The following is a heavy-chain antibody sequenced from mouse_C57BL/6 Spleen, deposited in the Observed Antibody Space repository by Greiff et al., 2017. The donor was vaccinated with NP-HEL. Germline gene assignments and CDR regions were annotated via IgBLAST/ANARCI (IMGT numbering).Heavy chain of an antibody. J-gene: IGHJ2*01. CDR2: IDPSDSDT. Sequence: QVQLQQPGAELVRPGSSVKLSCKASGYTFTSYWMHWVKQRPIQGLEWIGNIDPSDSDTHYNQKFKDKATLTVDKSSSTAYMQLSSLTSEDSAVYYCARLTPGGYYFDYWGQGTTLTVSS. CDR1: GYTFTSYW. CDR3: ARLTPGGYYFDY. V-gene: IGHV1-52*01.